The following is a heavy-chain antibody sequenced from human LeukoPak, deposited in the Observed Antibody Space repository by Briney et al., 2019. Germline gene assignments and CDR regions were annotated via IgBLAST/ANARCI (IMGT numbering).Heavy chain of an antibody. CDR2: ISGSGGST. V-gene: IGHV3-23*01. J-gene: IGHJ4*02. D-gene: IGHD3-10*01. CDR3: AKDFGRNLGGPGY. Sequence: PGGSLRLSCAASGFTFSSYAMSWVRQAPGKGLEWVSAISGSGGSTYYADSVKGRFTISRDNSKSTLYLQMNSLRGEDTAVYYCAKDFGRNLGGPGYWDRGTLVIVSS. CDR1: GFTFSSYA.